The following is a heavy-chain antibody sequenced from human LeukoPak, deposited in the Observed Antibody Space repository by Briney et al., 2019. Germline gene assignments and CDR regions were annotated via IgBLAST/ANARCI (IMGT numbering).Heavy chain of an antibody. J-gene: IGHJ5*02. CDR3: ATGPRWDCSSTSCYSGWFDL. Sequence: WIRRIYTSGSTNYNPSLKSRVTMSVDTSKNQFSLKLSSVTAADTAVYYCATGPRWDCSSTSCYSGWFDLWGQGTLVTVSS. V-gene: IGHV4-4*07. CDR2: IYTSGST. D-gene: IGHD2-2*01.